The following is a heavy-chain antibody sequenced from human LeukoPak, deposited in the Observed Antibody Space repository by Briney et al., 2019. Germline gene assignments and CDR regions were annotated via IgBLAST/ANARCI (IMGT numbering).Heavy chain of an antibody. V-gene: IGHV3-64*01. Sequence: GGSLRLSCAASGFTFSSYAMHWVRQAPGKGLEYVSAISSNGGSTYYANSVKGRFTISRDNSKNTLYLQMGSLRAEDMAVYYCAKDTPLWFGELLDPWGQGTLVTVSS. J-gene: IGHJ5*02. CDR3: AKDTPLWFGELLDP. D-gene: IGHD3-10*01. CDR2: ISSNGGST. CDR1: GFTFSSYA.